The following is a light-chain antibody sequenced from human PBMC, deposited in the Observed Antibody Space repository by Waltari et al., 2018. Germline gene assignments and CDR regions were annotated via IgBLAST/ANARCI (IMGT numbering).Light chain of an antibody. J-gene: IGKJ4*01. CDR2: ATS. CDR3: QQSYRTPPLT. V-gene: IGKV1-39*01. Sequence: DIQLTQSPSSLSASVGDRVTLTCRASQSISGYLNWYQQKPGKAPKVLIYATSSLQSGVPSRFSGSGSGTDFTLTISSLQPEDFATYYCQQSYRTPPLTFGGGTKVEIK. CDR1: QSISGY.